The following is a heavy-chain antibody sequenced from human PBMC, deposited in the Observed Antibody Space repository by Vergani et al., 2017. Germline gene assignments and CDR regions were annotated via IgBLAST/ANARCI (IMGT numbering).Heavy chain of an antibody. CDR1: GGSMSGYY. CDR2: MYHSGST. V-gene: IGHV4-59*01. J-gene: IGHJ5*02. D-gene: IGHD3-10*01. CDR3: GRVADFYGLGSRLLDL. Sequence: QVRLQESGPGLVKPSETLSLTCSVSGGSMSGYYWSWIRQPPWKELEWIGYMYHSGSTNYNPSLETRVTISGDTSKNQFSLKLNSVTAADTAVYYCGRVADFYGLGSRLLDLWGQGFLVTVSS.